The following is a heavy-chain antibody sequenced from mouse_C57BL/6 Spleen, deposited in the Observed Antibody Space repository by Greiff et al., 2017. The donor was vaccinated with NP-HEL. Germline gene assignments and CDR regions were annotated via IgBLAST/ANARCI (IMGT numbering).Heavy chain of an antibody. CDR1: GYTFTSYW. V-gene: IGHV1-53*01. CDR3: AIYYYGSSYGYYAMDY. J-gene: IGHJ4*01. CDR2: INPSNGGT. D-gene: IGHD1-1*01. Sequence: QVQLQQPGTELVKPGASVKLSCKASGYTFTSYWMHWVKQRPGQGLEWIGNINPSNGGTNYNEKFKSKATLTVDKSSSTAYMQLSSLTSEDAAVYYCAIYYYGSSYGYYAMDYWGQGTSVTVSS.